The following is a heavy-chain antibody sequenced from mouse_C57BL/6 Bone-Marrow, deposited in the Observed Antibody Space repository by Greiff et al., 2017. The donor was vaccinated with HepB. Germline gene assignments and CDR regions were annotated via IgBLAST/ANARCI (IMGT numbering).Heavy chain of an antibody. CDR1: GFTFSDYG. V-gene: IGHV5-17*01. D-gene: IGHD1-1*01. CDR3: ATTVVAALYYAMDY. CDR2: ISSGSSTI. J-gene: IGHJ4*01. Sequence: EVQLVESGGGLVKPGGSLKLSCAASGFTFSDYGMHWVRQAPEKGLEWVAYISSGSSTIYYADTVKGRFTISRDNTKNTLFLQMTSLRSEDTAMYYCATTVVAALYYAMDYWGQGTSVSVSS.